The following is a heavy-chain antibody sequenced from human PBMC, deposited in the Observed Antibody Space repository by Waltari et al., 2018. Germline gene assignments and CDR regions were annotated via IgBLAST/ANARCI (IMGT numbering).Heavy chain of an antibody. Sequence: EVQLLESGGGLLQPGVSLRLSCSASGFTFRIYAMRWVLQAQGKGLEWVSAISGRGGSTYYADSVKGRLTISRDNSKNTLYLQMNSLRAEDTAVYYWAAQGGSSWSPADYWGQGTLVTISS. CDR3: AAQGGSSWSPADY. J-gene: IGHJ4*02. D-gene: IGHD6-13*01. CDR1: GFTFRIYA. CDR2: ISGRGGST. V-gene: IGHV3-23*01.